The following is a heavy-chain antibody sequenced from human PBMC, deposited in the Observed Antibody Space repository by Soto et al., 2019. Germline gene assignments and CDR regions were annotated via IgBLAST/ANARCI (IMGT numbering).Heavy chain of an antibody. CDR3: APYGSGIYYISRDQY. D-gene: IGHD3-10*01. V-gene: IGHV4-34*01. J-gene: IGHJ4*02. CDR2: IDHNGHT. Sequence: QVQLQQWGAGLLKPSETLSLTCAVYGGSSSGYCWSWIRQPPGKGLEWIGEIDHNGHTNYNPSLKSRVTISVDQSKNQFSLRLSSMTAADTAIYYCAPYGSGIYYISRDQYWGQGTLVTVSS. CDR1: GGSSSGYC.